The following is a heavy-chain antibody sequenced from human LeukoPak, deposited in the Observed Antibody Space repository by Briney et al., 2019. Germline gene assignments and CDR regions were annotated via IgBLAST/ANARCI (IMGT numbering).Heavy chain of an antibody. CDR1: GLTFSSYA. V-gene: IGHV3-23*01. CDR3: AKLNYGDYVSPLYY. CDR2: ISGSGGST. D-gene: IGHD4-17*01. Sequence: PGGSLRLSCAASGLTFSSYAMSWVRQAPGKGLEWVSAISGSGGSTYYADSVKGRFTISRDNSKNTLYLQMNSLRAEDTAVYYCAKLNYGDYVSPLYYWGQGTLVTVSS. J-gene: IGHJ4*02.